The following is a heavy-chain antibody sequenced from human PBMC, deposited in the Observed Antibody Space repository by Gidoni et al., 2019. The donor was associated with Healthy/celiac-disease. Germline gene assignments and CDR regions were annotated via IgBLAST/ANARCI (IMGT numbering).Heavy chain of an antibody. CDR2: INPSGGST. D-gene: IGHD3-3*01. J-gene: IGHJ4*02. CDR3: ARDEGALAHLEWLLDY. Sequence: QVQLVQSGAEVKKPGASVKVSCKASGYTFTSYYMHWVRQAPGQGLEWMGIINPSGGSTSYAQKFQGRVTMTRDTSTSTVYMELSSLRSEDTAVYYCARDEGALAHLEWLLDYWGQGTLVTVPS. V-gene: IGHV1-46*01. CDR1: GYTFTSYY.